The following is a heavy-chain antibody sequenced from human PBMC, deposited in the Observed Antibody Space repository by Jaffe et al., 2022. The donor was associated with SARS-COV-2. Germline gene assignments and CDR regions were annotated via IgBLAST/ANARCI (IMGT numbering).Heavy chain of an antibody. J-gene: IGHJ6*02. CDR3: ARDDPLEGDLPSSYYYGMDV. D-gene: IGHD2-21*02. CDR1: GFTFSSYA. V-gene: IGHV3-30-3*01. Sequence: QVQLVESGGGVVQPGRSLRLSCAASGFTFSSYAMHWVRQAPGKGLEWVAVISYDGSNKYYADSVKGRFTISRDNSKNTLYLQMNSLRAEDTAVYYCARDDPLEGDLPSSYYYGMDVWGQGTTVTVSS. CDR2: ISYDGSNK.